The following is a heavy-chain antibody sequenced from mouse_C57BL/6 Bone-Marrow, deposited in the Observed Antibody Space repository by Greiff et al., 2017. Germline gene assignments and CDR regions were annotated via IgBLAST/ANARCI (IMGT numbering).Heavy chain of an antibody. V-gene: IGHV1-69*01. CDR1: GYTFTSYW. CDR2: IDPSDSYT. J-gene: IGHJ3*01. CDR3: ARGAY. Sequence: QVQLKESGAELVRPGASVKLSCKASGYTFTSYWMHWVKQRPGQGLEWIGEIDPSDSYTNYNQKFKGKSTLTVDKSSSTAYMQLSSLTSEDSAVYYCARGAYWGQGTLVTVSA.